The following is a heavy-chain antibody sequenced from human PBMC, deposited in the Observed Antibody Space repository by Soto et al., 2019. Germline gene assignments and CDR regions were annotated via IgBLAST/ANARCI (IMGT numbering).Heavy chain of an antibody. V-gene: IGHV3-49*03. CDR2: IRSKAYSRTA. D-gene: IGHD1-26*01. Sequence: PGGSLRLSCPTSGFTFGGYGVIWFRQAPGKGLEWIGFIRSKAYSRTAEYAASVRGRFIISRDDSEGIAYLQMNSLQNEDTGVYYCARDRNGWETRATYYDYWGPGTQVTVSS. J-gene: IGHJ4*02. CDR1: GFTFGGYG. CDR3: ARDRNGWETRATYYDY.